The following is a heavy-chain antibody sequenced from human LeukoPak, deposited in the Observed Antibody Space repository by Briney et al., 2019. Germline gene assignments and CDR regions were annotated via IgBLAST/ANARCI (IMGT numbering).Heavy chain of an antibody. D-gene: IGHD1-26*01. CDR2: ISSSSSYI. J-gene: IGHJ6*03. V-gene: IGHV3-21*01. CDR3: ARATWDPNYYYYMDV. Sequence: GGSLRLSCAASGFTLSSYTMKWVRQAPGKGLEWVSSISSSSSYIYYTDSVKGRFTISRDNAKNSLYLQMNSLRAEDTAVYFCARATWDPNYYYYMDVWGKGTTVTISS. CDR1: GFTLSSYT.